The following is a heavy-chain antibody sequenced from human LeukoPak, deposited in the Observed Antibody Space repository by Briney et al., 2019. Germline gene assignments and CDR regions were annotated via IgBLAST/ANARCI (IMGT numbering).Heavy chain of an antibody. Sequence: LRLSCAASGFTFSDYYWSWIRQHPGKGLEWIGYIYYSGSTYYNPSLKSRVTISVDTSKNQFSLKLSSVTAADTAVYYCARDRYTVVSWYFDLWGRGTLVTVSS. D-gene: IGHD4-23*01. CDR3: ARDRYTVVSWYFDL. CDR1: GFTFSDYY. CDR2: IYYSGST. J-gene: IGHJ2*01. V-gene: IGHV4-31*02.